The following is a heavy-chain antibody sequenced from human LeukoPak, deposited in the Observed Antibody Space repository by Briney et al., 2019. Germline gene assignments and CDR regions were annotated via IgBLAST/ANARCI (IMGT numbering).Heavy chain of an antibody. CDR2: ISSSGSTI. D-gene: IGHD3-10*01. Sequence: GGSLRLSCAASGFTFSSYEMNWVRQAPGKGLEWVSYISSSGSTIYYADSVKGRFTISRDNAKNSVYLQMNSLRAEDTAVYYCARDGLGSYDFWGQGTLVTVSS. V-gene: IGHV3-48*03. J-gene: IGHJ4*02. CDR3: ARDGLGSYDF. CDR1: GFTFSSYE.